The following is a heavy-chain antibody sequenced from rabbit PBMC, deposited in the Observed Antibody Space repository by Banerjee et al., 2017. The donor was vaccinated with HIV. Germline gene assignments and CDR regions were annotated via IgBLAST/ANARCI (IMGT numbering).Heavy chain of an antibody. V-gene: IGHV1S40*01. CDR2: IYAGSTGTT. CDR1: GFSFSSANW. J-gene: IGHJ4*01. D-gene: IGHD4-1*01. CDR3: ARDLAGVIGWNFNL. Sequence: QSLEESGGDPVKPGASLTLTCTASGFSFSSANWIYWVRQAPGKGLEWIAYIYAGSTGTTGYASWAKGRFTISKTSSTTVTLQMTSLTAADTATYFCARDLAGVIGWNFNLWGQGTLVTVS.